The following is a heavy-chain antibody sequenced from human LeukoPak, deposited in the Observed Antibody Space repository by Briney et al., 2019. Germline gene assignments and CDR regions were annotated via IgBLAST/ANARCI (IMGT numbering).Heavy chain of an antibody. J-gene: IGHJ4*02. CDR3: ARELVDIVVVVGAMTQPYYFDY. D-gene: IGHD2-15*01. CDR1: GGSISSHS. CDR2: IYDSGNT. V-gene: IGHV4-59*08. Sequence: KPSETLSLTCTVSGGSISSHSWNWIRQPPGKGLEWIAYIYDSGNTNYNPSLKSRVTISVDTSKNQFSLKLSSVTAADTAVYYCARELVDIVVVVGAMTQPYYFDYWGQGTLVTVSS.